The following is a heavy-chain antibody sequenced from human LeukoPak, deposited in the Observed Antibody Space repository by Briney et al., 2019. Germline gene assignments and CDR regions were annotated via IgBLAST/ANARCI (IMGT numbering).Heavy chain of an antibody. V-gene: IGHV3-30*18. J-gene: IGHJ4*02. CDR2: ISYDGSNK. Sequence: TGGSLRLSCAASGFTFSSYAMSWVRQAPGKGLEWVAVISYDGSNKYYADSVKGRFTISRDNSKNTLYLQMNSLRAEDTAVYYCAKVSAPAGYSSSWYFDYWGQGTLVTVSS. CDR1: GFTFSSYA. D-gene: IGHD6-13*01. CDR3: AKVSAPAGYSSSWYFDY.